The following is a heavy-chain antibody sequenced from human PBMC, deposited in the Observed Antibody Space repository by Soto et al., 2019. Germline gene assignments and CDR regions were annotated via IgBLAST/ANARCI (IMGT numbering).Heavy chain of an antibody. J-gene: IGHJ6*02. CDR3: ARVYGSGSYLPDLWYYYYGMDV. D-gene: IGHD3-10*01. Sequence: AETLSLTCSVYVGSFSGYYWSWMRQPPGKGLEWIGEINHSGSTNYNPSLKSRVTISVDTSKNQFSLKLSSVTAADTAVYYCARVYGSGSYLPDLWYYYYGMDVWGQGTTVTVSS. CDR2: INHSGST. CDR1: VGSFSGYY. V-gene: IGHV4-34*01.